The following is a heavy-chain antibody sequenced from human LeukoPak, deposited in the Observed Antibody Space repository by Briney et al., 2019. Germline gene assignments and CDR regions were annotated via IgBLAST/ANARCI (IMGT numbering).Heavy chain of an antibody. V-gene: IGHV4-61*01. D-gene: IGHD3-3*01. J-gene: IGHJ6*02. CDR3: AREGGSYGFWSGYPGAYYYGMDV. CDR2: IYYSGST. Sequence: SETLSLTCTVSGGSVSSGSYYWSWIRQPPGKGLEWIGYIYYSGSTNYNPSLKSRVTISVDTSKNQFSLKLSSVTAADTAVYYCAREGGSYGFWSGYPGAYYYGMDVWGQGTTVTVSS. CDR1: GGSVSSGSYY.